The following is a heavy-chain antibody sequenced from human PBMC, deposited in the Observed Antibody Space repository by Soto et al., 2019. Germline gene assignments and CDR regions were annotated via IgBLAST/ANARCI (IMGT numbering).Heavy chain of an antibody. D-gene: IGHD3-10*01. V-gene: IGHV3-20*01. Sequence: EVQLVESGGGVVRPGGSLRLSCAASGFTFDDYGMSWVRQAPGKGLEWVSGINWNGGSTGYADSVKGRFTISRDNAKNSLNLQMNSLRAEDTALYHCAREGDMKYYGSGSYYDYWGQGTLVTVSS. CDR3: AREGDMKYYGSGSYYDY. CDR1: GFTFDDYG. CDR2: INWNGGST. J-gene: IGHJ4*02.